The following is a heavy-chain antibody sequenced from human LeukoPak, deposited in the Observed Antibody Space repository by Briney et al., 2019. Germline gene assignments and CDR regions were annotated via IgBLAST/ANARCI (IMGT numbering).Heavy chain of an antibody. J-gene: IGHJ4*02. CDR3: ARGEGELAGIDY. V-gene: IGHV3-23*01. CDR2: ISGSMGST. CDR1: GFTFSSYV. D-gene: IGHD1-26*01. Sequence: GGSLRLSCAASGFTFSSYVMSWVRQTPGKGLEWVSGISGSMGSTYYADSVKGRFTISRDNSKNTLYLQMNGLRAEDTAVYYCARGEGELAGIDYWGQGTLVTVSS.